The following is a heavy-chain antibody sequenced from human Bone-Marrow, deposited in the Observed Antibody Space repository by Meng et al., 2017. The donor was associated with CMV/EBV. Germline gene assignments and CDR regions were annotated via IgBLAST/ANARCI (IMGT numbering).Heavy chain of an antibody. CDR1: GYTFTGYY. CDR3: ARQIPFRHQLLYRSGWFDP. D-gene: IGHD2-2*02. CDR2: INPNSGGT. Sequence: GESLKISCKASGYTFTGYYMHWVRQAPGQGLEWMGWINPNSGGTNYAQKFQGRVTMTRDTSISTAYMELSRLRSDDTAVYYCARQIPFRHQLLYRSGWFDPWGQGTLVTVSS. V-gene: IGHV1-2*02. J-gene: IGHJ5*02.